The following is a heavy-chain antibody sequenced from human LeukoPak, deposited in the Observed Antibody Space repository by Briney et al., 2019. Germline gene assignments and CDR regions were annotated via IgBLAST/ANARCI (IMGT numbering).Heavy chain of an antibody. J-gene: IGHJ4*02. Sequence: GGSLRLSCAASGFTFSSYAMSWVRQAPGKGLEWVSAISGSGGSTYYADSVKGRFTISRDNSKNTLYLQMNSLRAEDTAVYYCAKYPEGSGCYYWVYFDYWGQGTLVTVSS. CDR1: GFTFSSYA. CDR3: AKYPEGSGCYYWVYFDY. D-gene: IGHD3-10*01. V-gene: IGHV3-23*01. CDR2: ISGSGGST.